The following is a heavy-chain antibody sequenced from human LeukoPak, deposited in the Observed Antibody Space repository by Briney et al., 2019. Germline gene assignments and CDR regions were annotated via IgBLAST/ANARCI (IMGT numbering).Heavy chain of an antibody. CDR3: VNGVTMVRGSREFDY. CDR2: IGGGGSS. V-gene: IGHV3-23*01. CDR1: GFSFSNSA. D-gene: IGHD3-10*01. Sequence: PGGSLRLSCTASGFSFSNSAMTWVRQAPGKGLEWASSIGGGGSSYYAGSVKGRFTISRDNSKNTVYLQMNNLRAEDTAIFYCVNGVTMVRGSREFDYWGQGTLVTVSS. J-gene: IGHJ4*02.